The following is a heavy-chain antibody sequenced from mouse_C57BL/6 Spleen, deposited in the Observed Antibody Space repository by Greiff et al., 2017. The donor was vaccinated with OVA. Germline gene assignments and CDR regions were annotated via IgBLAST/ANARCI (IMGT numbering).Heavy chain of an antibody. J-gene: IGHJ2*01. CDR2: INPGSGGT. CDR3: ARSEWLPFDY. Sequence: LVESGAELVRPGTSVKVSCKASGYAFTNYLIEWVKQRPGQGLEWIGVINPGSGGTNYNEKFKGKATLTADKSSSTAYMQLSSLTSEDSAVYFCARSEWLPFDYWGQGTTLTVSS. V-gene: IGHV1-54*01. CDR1: GYAFTNYL. D-gene: IGHD2-2*01.